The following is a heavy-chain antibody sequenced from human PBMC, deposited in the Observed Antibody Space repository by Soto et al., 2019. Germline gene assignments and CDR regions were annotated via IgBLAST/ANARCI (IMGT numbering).Heavy chain of an antibody. V-gene: IGHV3-23*01. CDR2: ISGSADTT. D-gene: IGHD2-8*02. Sequence: EVQLLESGGDLVQPGGSLRLSCLASGFTFSSHVMSWVRQAPGKGLEWVSAISGSADTTYYADSVKGRFTISRDKSKNMLSLQVNSLRAEDTAVYYCAKVKMGYCTGSACHLQFDYWARAPWSPSPQ. J-gene: IGHJ4*02. CDR1: GFTFSSHV. CDR3: AKVKMGYCTGSACHLQFDY.